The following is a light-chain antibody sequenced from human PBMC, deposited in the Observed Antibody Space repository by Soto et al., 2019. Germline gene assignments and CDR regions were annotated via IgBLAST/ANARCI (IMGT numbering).Light chain of an antibody. Sequence: EIVLTQSPGTLSLSPGERATLSCRASESVRSYLAWYQQKPGQAPRLLIYNASKWATGIPARFSGSGSGTDFTLTVSRLEPEDFAIYYCQQRSDWEFTFGPGTRVDI. CDR3: QQRSDWEFT. J-gene: IGKJ3*01. V-gene: IGKV3-11*01. CDR2: NAS. CDR1: ESVRSY.